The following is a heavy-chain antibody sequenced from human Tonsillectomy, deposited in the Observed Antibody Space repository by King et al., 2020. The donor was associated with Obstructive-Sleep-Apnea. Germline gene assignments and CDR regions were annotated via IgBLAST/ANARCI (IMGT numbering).Heavy chain of an antibody. Sequence: VQLQESGPGLVKPSETLSLTCTVSSGSISTYYWSWIRQPPGKGLEWIGYIYHSGRTNYNPSLKSRVTISVDTSKNQFSLQLSSVTAADTAVYYCARGNTIFGMAVQNWFDPWGQGTLVTVSS. J-gene: IGHJ5*02. CDR3: ARGNTIFGMAVQNWFDP. CDR2: IYHSGRT. CDR1: SGSISTYY. D-gene: IGHD3-3*01. V-gene: IGHV4-59*01.